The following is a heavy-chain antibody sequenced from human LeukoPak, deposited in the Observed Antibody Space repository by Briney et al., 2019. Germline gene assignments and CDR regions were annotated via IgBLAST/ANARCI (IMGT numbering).Heavy chain of an antibody. V-gene: IGHV1-8*01. Sequence: ASVKVSCKASGYTFTSYDSNWVRQATGQGLEWMGWMNPNSGNTGYAQKFRSRVTMTRNTSISTAYMELSSLRSEDTAVYYCARAGVPLRAIFGVVIYGNWFDPWGQGTLVTVSS. J-gene: IGHJ5*02. D-gene: IGHD3-3*01. CDR3: ARAGVPLRAIFGVVIYGNWFDP. CDR1: GYTFTSYD. CDR2: MNPNSGNT.